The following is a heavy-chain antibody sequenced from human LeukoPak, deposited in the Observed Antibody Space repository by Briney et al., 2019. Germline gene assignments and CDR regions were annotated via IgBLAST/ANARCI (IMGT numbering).Heavy chain of an antibody. CDR3: TTVRHYYYYYYMDV. CDR2: IKSKTDGGTT. V-gene: IGHV3-15*01. Sequence: GGSLRLSCAASGFTFSNAWMSWVRQALGKGLEWVGRIKSKTDGGTTDYAAPVKGRFTISRDDSKNTLYLQMNSLKTEDTAVYYCTTVRHYYYYYYMDVWGKGTTVTVSS. J-gene: IGHJ6*03. CDR1: GFTFSNAW. D-gene: IGHD6-6*01.